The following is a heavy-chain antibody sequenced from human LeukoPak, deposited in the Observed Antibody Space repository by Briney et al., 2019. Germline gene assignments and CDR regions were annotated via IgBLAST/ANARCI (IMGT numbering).Heavy chain of an antibody. V-gene: IGHV3-73*01. D-gene: IGHD6-25*01. J-gene: IGHJ4*02. CDR1: GFTFSASA. CDR2: IRSKANSYAT. CDR3: TSRAYSSGY. Sequence: GGSLRLSCEASGFTFSASAMHWVRQASGKGLEWVGRIRSKANSYATAYAASVKGRFTISRDDSKNTAYLQMNSLKTEDTAVYYCTSRAYSSGYWGQGTLVTVSS.